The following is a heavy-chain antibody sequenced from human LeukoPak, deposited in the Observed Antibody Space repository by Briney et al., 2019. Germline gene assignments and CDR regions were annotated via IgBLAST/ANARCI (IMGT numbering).Heavy chain of an antibody. Sequence: SETLSLTCTVSGGSISSYYWSWIRQPAGKGLEWIWRIYTSGSTNYNPSLKSRVTMSVDTSKNQFSLKLSSVTAADTAVYYCARDHYYDSSEWNYYMDVWGKGTTVTVSS. D-gene: IGHD3-22*01. J-gene: IGHJ6*03. CDR2: IYTSGST. V-gene: IGHV4-4*07. CDR1: GGSISSYY. CDR3: ARDHYYDSSEWNYYMDV.